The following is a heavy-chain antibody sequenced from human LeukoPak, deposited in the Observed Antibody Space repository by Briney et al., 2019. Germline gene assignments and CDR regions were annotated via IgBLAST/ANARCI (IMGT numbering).Heavy chain of an antibody. CDR2: IRYDGSNK. D-gene: IGHD3-10*01. V-gene: IGHV3-30*02. J-gene: IGHJ6*03. Sequence: GGSLRLSCAASGFTFSSYGMHWVRQAPGKGLEWVAFIRYDGSNKYSADSVKGRFTISRDNSKNTLYLEMNSLRTEDTAVYYCAKPYGSGIFYYYYYIDVWGKGTTVTISS. CDR1: GFTFSSYG. CDR3: AKPYGSGIFYYYYYIDV.